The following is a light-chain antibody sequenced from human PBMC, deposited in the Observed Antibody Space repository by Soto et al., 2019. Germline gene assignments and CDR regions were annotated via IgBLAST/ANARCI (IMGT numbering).Light chain of an antibody. CDR1: QGISNR. Sequence: DVQMTQSPSTLSASVGDRVTITCRASQGISNRLAWYQQKPGKAPKLLIYQASSLKSGVPSRFGGSGSGTEFTLTITSLQPDDFATYYCQQSNCHWTFGQGTKVEIK. CDR3: QQSNCHWT. V-gene: IGKV1-5*03. CDR2: QAS. J-gene: IGKJ1*01.